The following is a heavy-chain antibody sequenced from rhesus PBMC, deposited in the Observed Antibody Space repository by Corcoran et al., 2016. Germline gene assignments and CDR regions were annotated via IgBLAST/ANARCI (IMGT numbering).Heavy chain of an antibody. V-gene: IGHV4-160*01. CDR2: IRSGEST. CDR1: GGSISSNY. J-gene: IGHJ2*01. D-gene: IGHD1-1*01. Sequence: QVQLQQWGEGLVKPSETLSLTCAVYGGSISSNYWSWIRQPPGKGLDLIGRIRSGESTNYNPSLKSRVTISIGTSKNQFSRKLSSVTAADTAVYYCARGLEPSWGYWYFDLWGPGTPITISS. CDR3: ARGLEPSWGYWYFDL.